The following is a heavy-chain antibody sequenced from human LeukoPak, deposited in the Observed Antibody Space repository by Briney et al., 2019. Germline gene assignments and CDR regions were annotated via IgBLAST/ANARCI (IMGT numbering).Heavy chain of an antibody. CDR1: GYTFTSYG. CDR2: ISAYNGNT. J-gene: IGHJ4*02. Sequence: GASVKVSCKASGYTFTSYGISWVRQAPGQGPEWMGWISAYNGNTNYAQKLQGRVTMTTDTSTSTAYMELRSLRSDDTAVYYCAKIHCSGGSCHPPSDFDYWGQGTLVTVSS. D-gene: IGHD2-15*01. CDR3: AKIHCSGGSCHPPSDFDY. V-gene: IGHV1-18*01.